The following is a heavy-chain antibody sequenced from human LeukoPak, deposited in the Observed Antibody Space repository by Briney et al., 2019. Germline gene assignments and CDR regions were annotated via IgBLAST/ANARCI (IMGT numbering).Heavy chain of an antibody. D-gene: IGHD2-21*01. CDR1: GGSISTYY. Sequence: SETLSLTCAVSGGSISTYYWSWIRQSPGKGLEWIGYIYYGGSTNYNPSLQSRVTISGDTSKTQFSLMLNPVTAADTAVYFCARNGRGDRADAFDIWGQGTVVTVSS. J-gene: IGHJ3*02. CDR2: IYYGGST. V-gene: IGHV4-59*01. CDR3: ARNGRGDRADAFDI.